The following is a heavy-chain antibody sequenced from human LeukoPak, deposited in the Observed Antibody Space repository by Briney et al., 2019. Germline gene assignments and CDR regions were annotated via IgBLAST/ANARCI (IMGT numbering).Heavy chain of an antibody. J-gene: IGHJ4*02. Sequence: GRSLRLSCAASGFSFSNYGMHWVRQAPGNGLEWVAVIWYDGSNKYYADSVKGRFTISRDNSKNTLYVQMSSLRAEDTAVYYCARSNNGGWGYCDYWGQGSLVTVSS. CDR1: GFSFSNYG. D-gene: IGHD3-16*01. V-gene: IGHV3-33*01. CDR2: IWYDGSNK. CDR3: ARSNNGGWGYCDY.